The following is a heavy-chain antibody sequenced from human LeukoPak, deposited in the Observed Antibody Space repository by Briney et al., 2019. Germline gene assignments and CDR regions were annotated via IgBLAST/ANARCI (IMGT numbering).Heavy chain of an antibody. CDR2: IYYSGST. V-gene: IGHV4-31*03. Sequence: SETLSLTCTVSGGSISSGGYYWSWTRQHPGKGLEWIGYIYYSGSTYYNPSLKSRVTISVDTSKNQFSLKLSSVTAADTAVYYCARDNRVTTRSRQVGYFDYWGQGTLVTVSS. D-gene: IGHD4-17*01. CDR1: GGSISSGGYY. J-gene: IGHJ4*02. CDR3: ARDNRVTTRSRQVGYFDY.